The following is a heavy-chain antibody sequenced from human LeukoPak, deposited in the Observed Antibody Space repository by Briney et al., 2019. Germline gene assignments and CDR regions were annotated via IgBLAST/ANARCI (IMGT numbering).Heavy chain of an antibody. D-gene: IGHD2-15*01. CDR3: AGGYYFYYMDV. Sequence: TLSLTCSLSGSSIISGDYYWSWIRQPPGQGLEWIGYIYHSGRTYYNPSLKSRVTISIDTSKNQFSLRLNSVTATDTAVYYCAGGYYFYYMDVWGNGTTVTVSS. J-gene: IGHJ6*03. CDR1: GSSIISGDYY. V-gene: IGHV4-30-4*08. CDR2: IYHSGRT.